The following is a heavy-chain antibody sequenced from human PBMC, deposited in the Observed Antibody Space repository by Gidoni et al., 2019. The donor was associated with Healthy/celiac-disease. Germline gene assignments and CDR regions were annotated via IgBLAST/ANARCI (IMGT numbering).Heavy chain of an antibody. Sequence: QVQLLQSGGEVKKPAASVTVSCQASGDHLTGAMMNWVRQAPGQGIEWMGWNNPNSGGTNYAQKFQGRVTMTRDTSISTAYMELSRLRSDDTAVYYCARRPPAGAGYYYGMDVWGQGTTVTVSS. CDR3: ARRPPAGAGYYYGMDV. J-gene: IGHJ6*02. CDR2: NNPNSGGT. D-gene: IGHD2-2*01. V-gene: IGHV1-2*02. CDR1: GDHLTGAM.